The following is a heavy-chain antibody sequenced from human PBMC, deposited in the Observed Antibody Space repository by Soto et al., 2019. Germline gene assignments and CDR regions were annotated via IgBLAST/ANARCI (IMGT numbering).Heavy chain of an antibody. V-gene: IGHV3-64*02. CDR2: ISRSGART. CDR1: GFTFSSY. D-gene: IGHD2-15*01. Sequence: EVQLVESGEGLVQPGGSLRLSCAASGFTFSSYIHWIRQAPGKGLEFVSAISRSGARTYYAESVKGRFTITRDNSKNTVWLQMGSLRAEDMAVYYCARARCSSGQCYYFDYWGRGALVSVSS. CDR3: ARARCSSGQCYYFDY. J-gene: IGHJ4*02.